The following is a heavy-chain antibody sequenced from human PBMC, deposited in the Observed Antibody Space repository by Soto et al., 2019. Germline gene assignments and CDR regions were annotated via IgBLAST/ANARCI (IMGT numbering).Heavy chain of an antibody. CDR2: IINSGSTI. CDR3: ARVVWVSV. V-gene: IGHV3-48*03. Sequence: XGSLRLSCSASGFTFRSYELNWVRQGPERGLEGVAYIINSGSTIYYADSVKGRFTISRDNAQNSLYLQIMNLRAEVTAVYYCARVVWVSVWGQGTTVTVSS. J-gene: IGHJ6*02. CDR1: GFTFRSYE. D-gene: IGHD1-26*01.